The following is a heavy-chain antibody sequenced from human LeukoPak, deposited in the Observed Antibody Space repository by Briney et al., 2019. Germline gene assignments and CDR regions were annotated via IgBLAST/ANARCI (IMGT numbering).Heavy chain of an antibody. V-gene: IGHV4-34*01. Sequence: SETLSLTCAVYGGSFSGYYWSWIRQPPGKGLEWIGEINHSGSTNYNPSLKSRVTISVDTSKNQFSLKLSSVTAADTAVYYCARRAYTQYYYDSSGYPFDIWGQGTMVTVSS. CDR3: ARRAYTQYYYDSSGYPFDI. CDR2: INHSGST. CDR1: GGSFSGYY. D-gene: IGHD3-22*01. J-gene: IGHJ3*02.